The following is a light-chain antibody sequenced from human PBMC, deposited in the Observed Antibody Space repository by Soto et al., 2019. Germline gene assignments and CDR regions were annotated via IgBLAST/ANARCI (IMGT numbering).Light chain of an antibody. Sequence: QSVLTQSPSASASLGASVKLTCTLSSGHSSYVIAWHQQQPEKGPRYLMKLNSDGSHSKGDGIPDRFSGSSSGAERYLTISSLQSEDEADYYCQTWGTGIPVFGGGTQLTVL. CDR2: LNSDGSH. V-gene: IGLV4-69*01. CDR3: QTWGTGIPV. J-gene: IGLJ3*02. CDR1: SGHSSYV.